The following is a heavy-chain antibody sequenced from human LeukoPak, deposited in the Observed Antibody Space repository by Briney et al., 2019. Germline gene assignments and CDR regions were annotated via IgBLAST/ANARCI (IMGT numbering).Heavy chain of an antibody. Sequence: PGRSLRLSCAASGFTFSKYGMHWVRQAPGKGLEWVAVISNDGTNKYYADSVKGRFAFSRDNSKTTLYLQMNSLRTEDTAVYYCTTGGTVTFDYWGQGTLVTVSS. CDR2: ISNDGTNK. V-gene: IGHV3-30*03. J-gene: IGHJ4*02. CDR1: GFTFSKYG. CDR3: TTGGTVTFDY. D-gene: IGHD4-17*01.